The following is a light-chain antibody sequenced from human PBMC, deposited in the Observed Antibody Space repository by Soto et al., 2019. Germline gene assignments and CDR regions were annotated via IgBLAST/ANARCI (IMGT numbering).Light chain of an antibody. CDR3: QQYGRSRT. Sequence: EILMTQSPATQSLSPGERATLSCRASQSISYNLAWYQQKPGQAPRLLIYAASTRATGIPARFSGSGSGTDFTLTISGLEPEDFAVYFCQQYGRSRTFGQGTKVDI. CDR1: QSISYN. J-gene: IGKJ1*01. CDR2: AAS. V-gene: IGKV3-15*01.